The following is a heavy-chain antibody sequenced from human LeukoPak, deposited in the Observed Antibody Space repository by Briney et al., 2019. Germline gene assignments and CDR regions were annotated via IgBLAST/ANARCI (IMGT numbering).Heavy chain of an antibody. D-gene: IGHD4-11*01. Sequence: PGGSLRLSCAGSGFTFSSYSMNWVRQAPGKGLEGVSSISSSSSYIYYTDAVKGRFTISRDNARNSLYLQMNTLRVEDTAVYYCARGYTNYGYVFDIWGQGTMVTVSS. V-gene: IGHV3-21*04. CDR3: ARGYTNYGYVFDI. CDR1: GFTFSSYS. J-gene: IGHJ3*02. CDR2: ISSSSSYI.